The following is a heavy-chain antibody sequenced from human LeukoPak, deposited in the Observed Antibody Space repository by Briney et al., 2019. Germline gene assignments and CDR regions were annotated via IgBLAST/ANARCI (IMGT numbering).Heavy chain of an antibody. D-gene: IGHD6-19*01. CDR1: GFTFSRYW. CDR3: ARAGSYTSGWYVIDH. J-gene: IGHJ4*02. V-gene: IGHV3-74*01. Sequence: TGGSLRLSCAASGFTFSRYWMHWVRQAPGKGLVWVSRINTDGSSTTYADSVKGRFTISRDNSKNTLYLQMNCLRAEDTAVYYCARAGSYTSGWYVIDHWGQGTLVTVSS. CDR2: INTDGSST.